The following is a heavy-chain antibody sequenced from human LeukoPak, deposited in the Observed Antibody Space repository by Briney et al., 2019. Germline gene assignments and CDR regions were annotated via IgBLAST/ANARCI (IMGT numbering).Heavy chain of an antibody. V-gene: IGHV4-4*07. Sequence: SDTLSLTCTVSGDSLDRHYWSWIRQPPGRGLEWIGRIYVSGSTTHNPSLTGRVAMSVDASKNQFSLKLRSVTAADTAVYYCARFTYGGYSLDSWGQGTLVVVSS. CDR1: GDSLDRHY. CDR2: IYVSGST. J-gene: IGHJ4*02. CDR3: ARFTYGGYSLDS. D-gene: IGHD5-12*01.